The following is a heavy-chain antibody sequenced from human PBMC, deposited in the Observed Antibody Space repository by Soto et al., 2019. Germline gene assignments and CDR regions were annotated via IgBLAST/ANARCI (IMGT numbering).Heavy chain of an antibody. J-gene: IGHJ4*02. D-gene: IGHD1-26*01. CDR1: GGSISSGGYY. CDR2: IYYSGYT. CDR3: ASVNLVGRTVGNY. Sequence: QVQLQESGPGLVKPSQTLSLTCTVSGGSISSGGYYWSWIRQHPGKGLEWIGYIYYSGYTDYNPSLRGRVTISVDTSKNQFSLKLSSVTAADTAVYYCASVNLVGRTVGNYWGQGALVTVSP. V-gene: IGHV4-31*03.